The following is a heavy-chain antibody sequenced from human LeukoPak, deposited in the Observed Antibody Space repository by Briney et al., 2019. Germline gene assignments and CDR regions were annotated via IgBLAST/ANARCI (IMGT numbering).Heavy chain of an antibody. CDR1: GYTFTGYY. J-gene: IGHJ1*01. CDR3: ARDSYYDSSGYYSSEYFQH. D-gene: IGHD3-22*01. CDR2: INPNSGGT. Sequence: ASVKVTCKASGYTFTGYYMHWVRQAPGQGLEWMGWINPNSGGTNYAQKFQGRVTMTRDTSISTAYMELSRLRSDDTAVYYCARDSYYDSSGYYSSEYFQHWGQGTLVTVSS. V-gene: IGHV1-2*02.